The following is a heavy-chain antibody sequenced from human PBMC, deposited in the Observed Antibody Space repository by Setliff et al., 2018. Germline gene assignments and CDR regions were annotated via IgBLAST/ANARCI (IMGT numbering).Heavy chain of an antibody. Sequence: PGESLKISCQGSGYSFSNFWIGWVRQTPGKGLEWMGTIYPGNADTRYSPSFQGQVTISTDTSINTAFLQWNSLRAEDTAIYYCARTVLWFGQGGFDSWGQGTLVTVSS. D-gene: IGHD3-10*01. CDR3: ARTVLWFGQGGFDS. J-gene: IGHJ4*02. V-gene: IGHV5-51*01. CDR2: IYPGNADT. CDR1: GYSFSNFW.